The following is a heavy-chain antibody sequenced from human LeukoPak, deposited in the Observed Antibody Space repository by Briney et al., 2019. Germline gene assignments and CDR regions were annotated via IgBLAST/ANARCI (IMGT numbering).Heavy chain of an antibody. CDR2: IKTDGSEK. CDR1: GFNIGSYW. CDR3: AIAYGMDV. V-gene: IGHV3-7*01. Sequence: GGSLRLSCAASGFNIGSYWMTWVRQAPGRGLEWVANIKTDGSEKYYADSLKGRFTISRDNSKQSVYLDVNSLRAEDTAVYYCAIAYGMDVWGQGTAVTVSS. J-gene: IGHJ6*02.